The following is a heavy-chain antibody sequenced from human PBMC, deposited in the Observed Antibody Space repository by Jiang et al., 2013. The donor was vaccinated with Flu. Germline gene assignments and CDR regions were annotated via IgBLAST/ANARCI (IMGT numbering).Heavy chain of an antibody. J-gene: IGHJ3*02. V-gene: IGHV1-2*04. CDR1: GYTFTGYY. CDR2: INPNSGGT. CDR3: AITYYGGNSDAAFDI. Sequence: GAEVKKPGASVKVSCKASGYTFTGYYMHWVRQAPGQGLEWMGWINPNSGGTNYAQKFQGWVTMTRDTSISTAYMELSRLRSDDTAVYYCAITYYGGNSDAAFDIWGQGTMVTVSS. D-gene: IGHD4-23*01.